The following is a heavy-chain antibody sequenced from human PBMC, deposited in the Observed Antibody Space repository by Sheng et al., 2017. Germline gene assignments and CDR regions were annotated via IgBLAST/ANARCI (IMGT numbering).Heavy chain of an antibody. J-gene: IGHJ6*02. CDR1: GGSISTTTYY. V-gene: IGHV4-39*07. CDR2: IYYSGST. D-gene: IGHD1-7*01. Sequence: QLQLQESGPGPVKPSGTLSLTCTVSGGSISTTTYYWGWIRQPPGKGLEWIGSIYYSGSTYYNPSLKSRVTISVDTSKNQFSLRLTSVTAADTAVYYCAGDTSNWYSDVWGQGPRVTVS. CDR3: AGDTSNWYSDV.